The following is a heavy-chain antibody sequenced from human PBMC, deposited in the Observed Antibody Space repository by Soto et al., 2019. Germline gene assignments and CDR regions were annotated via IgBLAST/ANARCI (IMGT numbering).Heavy chain of an antibody. J-gene: IGHJ5*02. CDR1: GFTFSDYY. Sequence: GGSLRLSCAASGFTFSDYYMSWIRQAPGKGLEWVSAISGSGGSTYYADSVKGRFTISRDNSKNTLYLQMNSLRADDTAVYYCAKVMVKNWFDPWGQGTLVTVSS. V-gene: IGHV3-23*01. CDR3: AKVMVKNWFDP. D-gene: IGHD5-18*01. CDR2: ISGSGGST.